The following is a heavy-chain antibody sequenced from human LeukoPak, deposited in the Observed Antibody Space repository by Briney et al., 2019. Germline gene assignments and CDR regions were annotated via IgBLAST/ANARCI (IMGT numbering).Heavy chain of an antibody. CDR1: GFTFGIYA. J-gene: IGHJ4*02. Sequence: GGSLRLSCVASGFTFGIYAMNWVRQAPGKGLEWVSGTSGSGGGTYYGDSVKGRFTISRDNSKNTVYLQMDNLRADDTAVYYCAKGGGSGSYYIFDFWGQGTLVTVSS. D-gene: IGHD3-10*01. V-gene: IGHV3-23*01. CDR2: TSGSGGGT. CDR3: AKGGGSGSYYIFDF.